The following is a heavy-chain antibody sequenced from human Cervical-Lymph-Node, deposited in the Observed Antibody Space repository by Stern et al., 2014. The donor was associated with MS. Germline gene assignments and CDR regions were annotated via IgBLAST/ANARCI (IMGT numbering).Heavy chain of an antibody. CDR2: INPSGGST. Sequence: KLVQSGAEVKKPGASVKVSCKASGYTFTNYYMNWVRQAPGQGLEWMGLINPSGGSTSYAQKFQGRVTMTRDTSTTTFYMELSSLSSEETAVYYCASSAWLGGMDVWGQGTTVTVSS. CDR1: GYTFTNYY. J-gene: IGHJ6*02. V-gene: IGHV1-46*01. CDR3: ASSAWLGGMDV. D-gene: IGHD6-19*01.